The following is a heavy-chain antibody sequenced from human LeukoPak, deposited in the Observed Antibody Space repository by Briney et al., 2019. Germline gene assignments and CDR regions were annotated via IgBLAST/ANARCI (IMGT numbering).Heavy chain of an antibody. V-gene: IGHV4-59*01. CDR1: GGSISSYY. Sequence: SETLSLTCTVSGGSISSYYWSWIRQPPGKGLEWIGDIYYSGSTNYNPSLKSRVTISVDTSKNQFSLKLSSVTAADTAVYYCARVPSFGGVIAPDYWGQGTLVTVSS. D-gene: IGHD3-16*02. CDR3: ARVPSFGGVIAPDY. J-gene: IGHJ4*02. CDR2: IYYSGST.